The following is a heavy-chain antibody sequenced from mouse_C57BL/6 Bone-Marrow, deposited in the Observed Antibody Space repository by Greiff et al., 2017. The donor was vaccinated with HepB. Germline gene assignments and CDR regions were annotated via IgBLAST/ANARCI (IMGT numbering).Heavy chain of an antibody. CDR1: GYAFSSSW. V-gene: IGHV1-82*01. CDR3: ARKRITTVVPYAMDY. J-gene: IGHJ4*01. Sequence: VQLVESGPELVKPGASVKISCKASGYAFSSSWMNWVKQRPGKGLEWIGRIYPGDGDTNYNGKFKGKATLTADKSSSTAYMQLSSLTSEDSAVYFCARKRITTVVPYAMDYWGQGTSVTVSS. D-gene: IGHD1-1*01. CDR2: IYPGDGDT.